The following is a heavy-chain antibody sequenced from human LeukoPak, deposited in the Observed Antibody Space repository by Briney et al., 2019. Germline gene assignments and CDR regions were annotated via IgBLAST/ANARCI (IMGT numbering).Heavy chain of an antibody. V-gene: IGHV3-23*01. D-gene: IGHD6-13*01. CDR3: ATSRGSSWSNFDY. Sequence: GGSLRLSCAASGFTFSSYAMSWVRQAPGKGLEGVSAISGSGGSTYYADSVKGRFTISRDNSKNTLYLQMNSLRAEDTAVYYCATSRGSSWSNFDYWGQGTLVTVSS. CDR1: GFTFSSYA. CDR2: ISGSGGST. J-gene: IGHJ4*02.